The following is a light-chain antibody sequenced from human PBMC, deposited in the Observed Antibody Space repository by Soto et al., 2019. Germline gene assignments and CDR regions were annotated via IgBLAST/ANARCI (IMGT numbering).Light chain of an antibody. V-gene: IGLV2-14*01. CDR2: EVS. Sequence: QSALTQPASVSESPGQSITISCTGTSSDIGYYDYVSWYQQHPGKAPKLMIYEVSNRPSGVSNRFSGFKSDKTASLTISGLLAEDEADYYCSSYTNSSTYVFGTGTKLTVL. CDR1: SSDIGYYDY. J-gene: IGLJ1*01. CDR3: SSYTNSSTYV.